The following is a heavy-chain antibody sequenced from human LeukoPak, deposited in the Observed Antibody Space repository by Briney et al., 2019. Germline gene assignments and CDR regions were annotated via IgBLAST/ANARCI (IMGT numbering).Heavy chain of an antibody. CDR2: IDESGGST. D-gene: IGHD6-19*01. J-gene: IGHJ4*02. V-gene: IGHV3-23*01. CDR3: ARGNTGWPYYLDY. Sequence: GGSLRLSCAASGFTFSSYIMTWVRQAPGKGLEWVSSIDESGGSTYYADSMKGQCTTSRDNSMSSLYLEMNSLRAEDTAVYYCARGNTGWPYYLDYWGQGTLVTVSS. CDR1: GFTFSSYI.